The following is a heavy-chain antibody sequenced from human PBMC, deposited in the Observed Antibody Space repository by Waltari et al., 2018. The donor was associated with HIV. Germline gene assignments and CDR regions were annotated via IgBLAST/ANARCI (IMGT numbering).Heavy chain of an antibody. CDR2: ISGSGGST. V-gene: IGHV3-23*01. CDR1: GFTFSSYA. J-gene: IGHJ6*02. Sequence: EVQLLESGGGLVQPGGSLRLSRAASGFTFSSYAMSWVRQAPGQGLEWVSAISGSGGSTYYADSVKGRFTISRDNSKNTLYLQMNSLRAEDTAVYYCAKGVSLRGSYYYYGMDVWGQGTTVTVSS. D-gene: IGHD1-26*01. CDR3: AKGVSLRGSYYYYGMDV.